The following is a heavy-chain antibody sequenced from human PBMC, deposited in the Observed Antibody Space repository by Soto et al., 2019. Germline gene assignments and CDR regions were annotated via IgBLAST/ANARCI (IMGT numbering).Heavy chain of an antibody. V-gene: IGHV1-58*01. CDR3: AAGHSKALYGMDV. Sequence: ASVKVSCKASGFTFTSSAVQWVRQARGQRLEWIGWIVVGSGNTNYAQKFRERVTITRDMSTSTAYMELSSLRSEDTAVYYCAAGHSKALYGMDVWGQGTTVTVSS. CDR2: IVVGSGNT. J-gene: IGHJ6*02. D-gene: IGHD2-15*01. CDR1: GFTFTSSA.